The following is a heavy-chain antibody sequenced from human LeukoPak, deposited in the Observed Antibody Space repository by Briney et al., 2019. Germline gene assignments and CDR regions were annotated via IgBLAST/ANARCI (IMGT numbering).Heavy chain of an antibody. Sequence: SETLSLTCTVSGGSLSSSGYYWTWIRQHPVKGLEWIGYIYYSGSTYYNPSLKSRVSISIDRSKTQFSLKLSSVTAADTAVYYCARDLGRIVGATGGLAFDVWGQGTAVTVSS. D-gene: IGHD1-26*01. CDR1: GGSLSSSGYY. V-gene: IGHV4-31*03. CDR2: IYYSGST. J-gene: IGHJ3*01. CDR3: ARDLGRIVGATGGLAFDV.